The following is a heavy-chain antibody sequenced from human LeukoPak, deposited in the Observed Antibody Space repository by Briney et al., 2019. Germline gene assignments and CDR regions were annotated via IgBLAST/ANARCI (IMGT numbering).Heavy chain of an antibody. Sequence: ASVKVSCKASGYTFTAYYVHWVRQAPGQGLEWMGWIVPNSGERNYAQKFQGRVTMTRDTSINTAYMELHRLASDDTAVYYCATRRRDSGYGNWGQGTLVTVSS. CDR1: GYTFTAYY. V-gene: IGHV1-2*02. CDR3: ATRRRDSGYGN. J-gene: IGHJ4*02. CDR2: IVPNSGER. D-gene: IGHD5-12*01.